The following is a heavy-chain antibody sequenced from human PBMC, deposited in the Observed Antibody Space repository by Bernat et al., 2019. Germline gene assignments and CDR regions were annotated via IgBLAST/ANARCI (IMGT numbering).Heavy chain of an antibody. CDR1: GFTFSSYA. V-gene: IGHV3-30-3*01. D-gene: IGHD3-22*01. CDR3: ASAEGSGYYYGMDV. Sequence: QVQLVESGGGVVQPGRSLRLSCAASGFTFSSYAMHWVRQAPGKGLEWVAVISYDGSNKYYADSVKGRFTISRDNTKNTLYLQMNSLRAEDTAVYYCASAEGSGYYYGMDVWGQGTTVIVS. CDR2: ISYDGSNK. J-gene: IGHJ6*02.